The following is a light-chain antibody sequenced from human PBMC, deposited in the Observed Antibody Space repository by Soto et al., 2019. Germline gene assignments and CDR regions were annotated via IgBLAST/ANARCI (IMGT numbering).Light chain of an antibody. CDR3: QQYNSYPWT. V-gene: IGKV1-5*03. CDR1: QSISSW. Sequence: DIQMTQSPSTLSASVGDRVTITCRASQSISSWLAWYQQKPGKSPKLLIYKASSLEIGVPSRFSGSGSGTEFTLTISSLQPDDFAPYYGQQYNSYPWTFGQGTKVEIK. CDR2: KAS. J-gene: IGKJ1*01.